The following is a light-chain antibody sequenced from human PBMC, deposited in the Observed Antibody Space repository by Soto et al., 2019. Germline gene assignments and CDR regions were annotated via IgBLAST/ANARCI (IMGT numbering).Light chain of an antibody. Sequence: EIVMTQSPATLSVSPGERATLSCRASQSVSSNLAWYQQKPGQPPKLLIYWASTRESGVPERFSGGGSGTDFTLTISSLQAEDGAVYYCQQYYSTPGTFGPGTKVDIK. CDR1: QSVSSN. V-gene: IGKV3-15*01. CDR2: WAS. J-gene: IGKJ3*01. CDR3: QQYYSTPGT.